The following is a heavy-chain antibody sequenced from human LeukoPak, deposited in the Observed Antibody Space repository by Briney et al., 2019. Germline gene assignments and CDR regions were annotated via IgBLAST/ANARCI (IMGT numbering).Heavy chain of an antibody. CDR3: AKGHGTWQLLYSYFDY. D-gene: IGHD2-2*02. CDR2: ISWNSGSI. J-gene: IGHJ4*02. V-gene: IGHV3-9*01. Sequence: GGSLRLSCAASGFTFDDYAMHWVRQAPGKGLEWVSGISWNSGSIGYADSVKGRFTISRDNAKNSLYLQMNSLRAEDTALYYCAKGHGTWQLLYSYFDYWGQGTLVTVSS. CDR1: GFTFDDYA.